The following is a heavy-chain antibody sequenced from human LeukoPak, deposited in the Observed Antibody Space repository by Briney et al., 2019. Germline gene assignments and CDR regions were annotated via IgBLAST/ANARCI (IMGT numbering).Heavy chain of an antibody. J-gene: IGHJ4*02. Sequence: GGSLRLSCAASGFTFSSYGMSWVRQAPGKGLEWVSAISGSGGSTYYADSVKGRFTLSRDNSKNMLYLQMNSLRADDTAVYYCARESLGGSWFDYWGQGTLVTVSS. D-gene: IGHD6-13*01. CDR2: ISGSGGST. CDR3: ARESLGGSWFDY. V-gene: IGHV3-23*01. CDR1: GFTFSSYG.